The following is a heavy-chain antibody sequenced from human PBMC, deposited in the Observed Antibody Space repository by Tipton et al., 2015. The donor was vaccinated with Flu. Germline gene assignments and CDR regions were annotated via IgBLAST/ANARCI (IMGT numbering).Heavy chain of an antibody. J-gene: IGHJ4*02. V-gene: IGHV4-30-4*01. CDR2: IYYSGST. CDR3: ARDRFYYDSSGYYYPEY. Sequence: TLSLTCTVSGGSISSGDYYWSWIRQPPGKGLEWIGYIYYSGSTYYNPSLKSRVTISVDTSKNQFSLKLSSVTAADTAVYYCARDRFYYDSSGYYYPEYWGQGTLVTVSS. D-gene: IGHD3-22*01. CDR1: GGSISSGDYY.